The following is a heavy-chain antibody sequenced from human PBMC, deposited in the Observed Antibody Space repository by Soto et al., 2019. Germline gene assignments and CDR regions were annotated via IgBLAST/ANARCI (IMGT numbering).Heavy chain of an antibody. V-gene: IGHV1-18*01. CDR2: IHAYNGDT. Sequence: QVQLVQSGAEVKKPGASVKVSCKASGYTFSSYRISWVRQAPGQGPEWMGWIHAYNGDTKYAQKFQDRLIMTTDTSTSTAYMELRSLTSDDTAVYYCARADYGYDDYWGQGTLVTVSS. J-gene: IGHJ4*02. CDR3: ARADYGYDDY. D-gene: IGHD4-17*01. CDR1: GYTFSSYR.